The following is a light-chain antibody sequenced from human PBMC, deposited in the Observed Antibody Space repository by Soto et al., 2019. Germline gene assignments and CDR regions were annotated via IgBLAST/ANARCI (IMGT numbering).Light chain of an antibody. CDR1: QSVSSY. V-gene: IGKV3-11*01. J-gene: IGKJ2*01. CDR2: DAS. Sequence: EIVLTQSPATLSLSPGERATLSCRASQSVSSYLAWYQQKHGQAPRLLLYDASNRATGIPAKFRGSGSATDFTVTITSLEPEDFAVYYGHLRRGCLPYSVDEGTNLDIK. CDR3: HLRRGCLPYS.